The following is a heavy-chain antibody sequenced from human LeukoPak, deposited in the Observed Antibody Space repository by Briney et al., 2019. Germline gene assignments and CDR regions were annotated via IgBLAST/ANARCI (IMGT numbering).Heavy chain of an antibody. CDR2: ISAYNGNT. Sequence: GASVKVSCKASGYTFTSYGISWVRQAPGQGLEWMGWISAYNGNTNYAQKLQGRVTMTTDTSTSTAYMELRSLRSDDTAVYYCAKDSCSSTSCRGYFDYWGQGTLVTVSS. D-gene: IGHD2-2*01. CDR3: AKDSCSSTSCRGYFDY. V-gene: IGHV1-18*01. J-gene: IGHJ4*02. CDR1: GYTFTSYG.